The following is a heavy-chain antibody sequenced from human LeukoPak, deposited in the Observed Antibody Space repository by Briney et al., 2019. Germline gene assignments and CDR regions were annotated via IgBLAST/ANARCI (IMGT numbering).Heavy chain of an antibody. Sequence: ASVKVSCKASGVTFSSYAISWVRQAPGQGLEWIGGLRPVFGPINSAQKFQDRVTLTKDDSTTTAYMELRSLRSEDTAVYYCATNPMTEYHLGAHFYFYMTVWGKGTTVTVS. D-gene: IGHD2-2*01. V-gene: IGHV1-69*05. CDR3: ATNPMTEYHLGAHFYFYMTV. J-gene: IGHJ6*03. CDR2: LRPVFGPI. CDR1: GVTFSSYA.